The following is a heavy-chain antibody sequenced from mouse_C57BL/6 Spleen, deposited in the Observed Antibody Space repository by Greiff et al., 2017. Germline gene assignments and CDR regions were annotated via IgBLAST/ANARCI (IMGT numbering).Heavy chain of an antibody. CDR3: ARGKQLSLFDY. D-gene: IGHD3-2*02. V-gene: IGHV1-69*01. J-gene: IGHJ2*01. CDR2: IDPSDSYT. Sequence: QVQLQQPGAELVMPGASVKLSCKASGYTFTSYWMHWVKQRPGQGLEWIGEIDPSDSYTNYNQKFKGKSTLTVDKSSSTAYMQLSSLTSEDSAVYDCARGKQLSLFDYWGQGTTLTVAS. CDR1: GYTFTSYW.